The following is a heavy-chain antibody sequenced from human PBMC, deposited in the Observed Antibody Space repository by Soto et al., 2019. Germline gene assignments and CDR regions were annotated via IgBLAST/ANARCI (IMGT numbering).Heavy chain of an antibody. V-gene: IGHV1-69*12. Sequence: QVQMMQSGAEVKKPGSSVTVSGQASVGTFCSYTISWVLQAHGQGLEWMVGIIPIFGTANYAQKFQGRVTITAAEPTSTAYMELSSLTSEDTAVYYWALGNDSWLQLWSFDLWGRGTLVTVSA. CDR1: VGTFCSYT. CDR2: IIPIFGTA. J-gene: IGHJ2*01. D-gene: IGHD5-12*01. CDR3: ALGNDSWLQLWSFDL.